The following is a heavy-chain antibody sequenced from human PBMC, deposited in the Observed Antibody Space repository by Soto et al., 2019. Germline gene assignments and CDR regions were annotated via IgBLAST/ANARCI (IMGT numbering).Heavy chain of an antibody. CDR3: ARERRQTYYYDSSGYYYYFDY. Sequence: QVQLQESGPGLVKPSQTLSLTCTVSGGSISSGGYYWSWIRQHPGKGLEWIGYIYYSGSTYYNPSLKSRVTISVDTSKNQFSLKLSSVTAADTAVYYCARERRQTYYYDSSGYYYYFDYWGQGTLVTVSS. CDR1: GGSISSGGYY. D-gene: IGHD3-22*01. CDR2: IYYSGST. V-gene: IGHV4-31*03. J-gene: IGHJ4*02.